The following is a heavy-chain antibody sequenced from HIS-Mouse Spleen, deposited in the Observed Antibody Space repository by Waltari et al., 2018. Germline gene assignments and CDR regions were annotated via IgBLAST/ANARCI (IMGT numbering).Heavy chain of an antibody. J-gene: IGHJ4*02. CDR1: GXXXSSXXXA. CDR2: TXXXSKWYN. Sequence: LVXPSXXLSXXRVXSGXXXSSXXXASXXXXQAPSRGLEWLGRTXXXSKWYNXXAXXVKSRXXXXPXTSXNXFSLQLNSVXPEDTAVYYCARGQNRNPFDYWGQGTLVTVSS. V-gene: IGHV6-1*01. CDR3: ARGQNRNPFDY.